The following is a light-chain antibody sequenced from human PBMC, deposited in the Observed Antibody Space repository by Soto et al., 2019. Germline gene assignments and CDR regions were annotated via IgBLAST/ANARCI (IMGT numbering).Light chain of an antibody. V-gene: IGLV2-14*01. CDR3: TSYVSASTPYV. CDR2: DVY. Sequence: QSVMTQPAYVSRSPGQSIIISCIGTPSHIGGYDYVSWYQHHPGKAPKLLIYDVYNRPSGISTRFSGSKSGNTASLTISGLQTEDEADYYCTSYVSASTPYVFGTGTKVTVL. CDR1: PSHIGGYDY. J-gene: IGLJ1*01.